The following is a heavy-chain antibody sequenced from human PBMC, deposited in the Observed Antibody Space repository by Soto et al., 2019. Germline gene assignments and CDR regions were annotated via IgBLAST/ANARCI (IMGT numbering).Heavy chain of an antibody. CDR2: ILGGGGAT. V-gene: IGHV3-23*01. D-gene: IGHD2-15*01. J-gene: IGHJ5*02. CDR3: AKHSVAATLGWFDP. CDR1: GFTFSNFA. Sequence: GGSLRLSCAASGFTFSNFALSWVRQAPGKGPQWVSSILGGGGATFYADSVKGRFTISRDNSKNTLYLQMNSLRAEDTAVYYCAKHSVAATLGWFDPWGQGTLVTVSS.